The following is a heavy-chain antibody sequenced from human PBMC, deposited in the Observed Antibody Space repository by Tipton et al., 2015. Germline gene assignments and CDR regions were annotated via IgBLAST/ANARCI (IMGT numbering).Heavy chain of an antibody. J-gene: IGHJ6*02. CDR1: GDSVSSNRVT. CDR3: ARDLEHGMDV. CDR2: TYYKSKWYH. V-gene: IGHV6-1*01. Sequence: GLVKPSQTLSLTCDISGDSVSSNRVTWNWIRQSPSRGLEWLGRTYYKSKWYHDYAISVQSRITINPDTSKNQFSLTLNSVAAADTAVYYCARDLEHGMDVWGQGTTVTVSS. D-gene: IGHD5-24*01.